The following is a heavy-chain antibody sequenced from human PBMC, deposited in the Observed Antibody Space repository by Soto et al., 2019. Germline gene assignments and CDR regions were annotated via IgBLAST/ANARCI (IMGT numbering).Heavy chain of an antibody. CDR3: AREAIIVIAAPEYYFDY. CDR2: IYSGGYT. V-gene: IGHV3-66*01. J-gene: IGHJ4*02. CDR1: GFTVSSNY. D-gene: IGHD3-22*01. Sequence: PGGSLRLSCAASGFTVSSNYMSWVRQAPGKGLEWVSVIYSGGYTNYADSVKGRFIVSRDSPKNTLYLQMDSLRAEDTAVYYCAREAIIVIAAPEYYFDYWGQGTLVTVSS.